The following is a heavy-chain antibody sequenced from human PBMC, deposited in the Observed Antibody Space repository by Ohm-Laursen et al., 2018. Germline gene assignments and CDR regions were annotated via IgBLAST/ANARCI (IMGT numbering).Heavy chain of an antibody. CDR2: ISGSGGRT. CDR1: GFTFSDYY. CDR3: AKDRPRGGYYYGMDV. J-gene: IGHJ6*02. V-gene: IGHV3-23*01. Sequence: SLRLSCSASGFTFSDYYMSWVRQAPGKGLEWVSVISGSGGRTYYADSVKGRFTISRDNSKNTLYRQMNSLRAEDTAVYYCAKDRPRGGYYYGMDVWGQGTTVTVSS. D-gene: IGHD3-16*01.